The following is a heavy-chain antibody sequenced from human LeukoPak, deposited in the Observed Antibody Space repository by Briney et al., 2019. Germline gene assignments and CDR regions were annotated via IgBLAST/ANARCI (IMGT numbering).Heavy chain of an antibody. CDR1: GFTFSSYW. V-gene: IGHV3-7*01. D-gene: IGHD6-13*01. J-gene: IGHJ6*02. CDR2: IKQDGSEK. Sequence: GGSLRLSCAAPGFTFSSYWMSWVRQAPGKGLEWVANIKQDGSEKYYVDSVKGRFTISRDNAKNSLYLQMNSLRAEDTAVYYCARETGAAGTPYYGMDVWGQGTTVTVSS. CDR3: ARETGAAGTPYYGMDV.